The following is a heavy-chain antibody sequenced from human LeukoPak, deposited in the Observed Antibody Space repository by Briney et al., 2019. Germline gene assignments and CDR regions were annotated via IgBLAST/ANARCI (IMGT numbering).Heavy chain of an antibody. Sequence: PSETLSLTCTVSGGSISSSGYYWGWIRQPPGKGLEWIGSIYYSGSTYYNPSLKSRVTISVDTSKNQFSLKLSSVTAADTAVYYCARGWNGGNLNWFDPWGQGTLVTVSS. CDR3: ARGWNGGNLNWFDP. J-gene: IGHJ5*02. D-gene: IGHD4-23*01. CDR1: GGSISSSGYY. CDR2: IYYSGST. V-gene: IGHV4-39*07.